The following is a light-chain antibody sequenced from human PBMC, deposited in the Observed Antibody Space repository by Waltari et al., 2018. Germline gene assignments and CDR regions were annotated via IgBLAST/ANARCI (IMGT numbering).Light chain of an antibody. V-gene: IGKV1-5*03. CDR3: QQYNSFWT. Sequence: IQMTQSPSTLAASVGHRVTITFLASPRVSVCLTWYLKDPGKAPKLLIFRTSCLESRVPSRFSVSGSGTEFTLTISSLQPDDFATYYFQQYNSFWTFGQGTKVEIK. CDR1: PRVSVC. J-gene: IGKJ1*01. CDR2: RTS.